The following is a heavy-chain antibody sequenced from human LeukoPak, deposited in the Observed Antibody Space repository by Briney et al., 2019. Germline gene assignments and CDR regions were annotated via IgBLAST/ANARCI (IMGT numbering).Heavy chain of an antibody. CDR1: GFTFSSYS. CDR3: AREKSRGYDYVNWFDP. Sequence: GGSLRPSCAASGFTFSSYSMNWVRQAPGKGLEWVSYISSSSSTVYYADSVKGRFTISRDNAKNSLYLQMNSLRDEDTAVYYCAREKSRGYDYVNWFDPWGQGTLVTVSS. D-gene: IGHD5-12*01. J-gene: IGHJ5*02. CDR2: ISSSSSTV. V-gene: IGHV3-48*02.